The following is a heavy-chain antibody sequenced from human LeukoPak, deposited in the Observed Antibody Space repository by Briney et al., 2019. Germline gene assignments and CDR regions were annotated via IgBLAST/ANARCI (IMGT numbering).Heavy chain of an antibody. D-gene: IGHD4-17*01. Sequence: GASVKVSCKASRGTFSSYAINWARQAPGQGLEWMGGIIPIFGTANYAQKFQGRVTITADESTSTAYMELSSLRSEDTAVYYCASLGGGSTVTTYLNYWGQGTLVTVSS. CDR1: RGTFSSYA. CDR3: ASLGGGSTVTTYLNY. CDR2: IIPIFGTA. V-gene: IGHV1-69*13. J-gene: IGHJ4*02.